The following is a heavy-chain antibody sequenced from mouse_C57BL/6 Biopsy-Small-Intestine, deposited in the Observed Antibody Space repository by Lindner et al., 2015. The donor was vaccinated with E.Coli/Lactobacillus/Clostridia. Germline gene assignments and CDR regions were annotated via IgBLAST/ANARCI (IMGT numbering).Heavy chain of an antibody. CDR3: TKADGYYAMDY. CDR1: GFNIKDYY. J-gene: IGHJ4*01. V-gene: IGHV14-1*01. D-gene: IGHD2-3*01. CDR2: IDPEDGDT. Sequence: VQLQESGAELVKPGASVKLSCTASGFNIKDYYMHWVKQRTEQGLEWIGRIDPEDGDTEYAPKFQGKATMTADTSSNTAYLQLSSLTSEDTAVYYCTKADGYYAMDYWGQGTSVTVSS.